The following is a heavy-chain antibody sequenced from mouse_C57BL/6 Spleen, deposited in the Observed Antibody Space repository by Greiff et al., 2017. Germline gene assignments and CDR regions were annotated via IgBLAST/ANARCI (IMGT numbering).Heavy chain of an antibody. CDR1: GYSFTDYN. CDR2: INPNYGTT. D-gene: IGHD1-1*01. CDR3: ARCPTGVESYWYCDV. Sequence: EVQRVESGPELVKPGASVKISCKASGYSFTDYNMNWVKQSNGKSLEWIGVINPNYGTTSYNQKFKGKATLTVDQSSSTAYMQLNSLTSEDSAVYYGARCPTGVESYWYCDVWGTGTTVTVSS. J-gene: IGHJ1*03. V-gene: IGHV1-39*01.